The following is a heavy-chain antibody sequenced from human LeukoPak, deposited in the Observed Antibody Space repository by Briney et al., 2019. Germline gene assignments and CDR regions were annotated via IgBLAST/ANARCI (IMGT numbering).Heavy chain of an antibody. CDR2: ISYSGST. V-gene: IGHV4-39*01. CDR1: DGSISSSYYY. D-gene: IGHD4-17*01. Sequence: SETLSLTCTVSDGSISSSYYYWGWIRQPPGKGLEWIGSISYSGSTYYNPSLKSRLTISVDTSKNQFSLKLSSVTAADTAVYYCARVDYGDYYFDSWGQGTLVTVSS. J-gene: IGHJ4*02. CDR3: ARVDYGDYYFDS.